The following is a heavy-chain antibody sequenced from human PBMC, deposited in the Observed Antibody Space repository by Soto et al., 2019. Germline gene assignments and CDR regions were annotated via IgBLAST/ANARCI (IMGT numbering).Heavy chain of an antibody. CDR1: GFTFSSYG. D-gene: IGHD3-10*01. CDR3: ATNLIIGRWYFDH. V-gene: IGHV3-30*03. Sequence: QVQSVESGGGVVQPGGSLRLSCAASGFTFSSYGMHWIRQTPEKGLEWVAAISSHGNEKFYADSVKGRVTISRDNSKNTLYLQMDSLRVEDTAVYYFATNLIIGRWYFDHLGQGTLVIVSS. J-gene: IGHJ4*02. CDR2: ISSHGNEK.